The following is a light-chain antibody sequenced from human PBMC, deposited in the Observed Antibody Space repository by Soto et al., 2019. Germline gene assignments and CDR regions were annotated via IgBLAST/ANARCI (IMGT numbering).Light chain of an antibody. CDR2: AAS. CDR3: LQGYNYPWT. Sequence: IEMTQSPSTLSASGGDRVTITCRASQGIRNELGWYQQKPGKAPKLLIYAASSLQSGVPSRSSGSASGTDFTLTISSLQPEDFATYYSLQGYNYPWTFGQGNKVEIK. J-gene: IGKJ1*01. CDR1: QGIRNE. V-gene: IGKV1-6*01.